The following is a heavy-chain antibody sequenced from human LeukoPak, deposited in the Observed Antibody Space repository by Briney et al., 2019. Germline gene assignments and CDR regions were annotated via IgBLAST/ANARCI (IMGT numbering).Heavy chain of an antibody. CDR1: GYSFTSYW. D-gene: IGHD4-17*01. V-gene: IGHV5-51*01. Sequence: GESLKISWKGSGYSFTSYWIGWVRQMPGKGLEWMGIIYPGDSDTRYSPSFQGQVTISADKSISTAYLQWSSLRASDTAMYSCARHLAVGDYVLFDYWGQGTLVTVSS. J-gene: IGHJ4*02. CDR3: ARHLAVGDYVLFDY. CDR2: IYPGDSDT.